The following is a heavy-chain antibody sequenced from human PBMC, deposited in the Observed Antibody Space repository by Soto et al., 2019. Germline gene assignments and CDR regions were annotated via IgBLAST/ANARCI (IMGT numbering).Heavy chain of an antibody. CDR2: ISYDGFNK. CDR3: AGVEDEGGSYYD. D-gene: IGHD1-26*01. CDR1: GFTFNNYA. V-gene: IGHV3-30*10. Sequence: QVHLVESGGGVVHTGRSLRHSCAASGFTFNNYAMNWVRQAPGKGLEWVAVISYDGFNKYYTYSVKGRFTISRDNAKNTLYLQMNSLKPEDSGVYYCAGVEDEGGSYYDWGQGTLVTVSS. J-gene: IGHJ4*02.